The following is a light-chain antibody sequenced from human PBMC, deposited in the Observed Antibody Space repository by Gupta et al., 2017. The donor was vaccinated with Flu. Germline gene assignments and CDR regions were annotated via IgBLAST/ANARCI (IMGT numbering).Light chain of an antibody. CDR2: GAF. CDR3: QQHGSSPWT. J-gene: IGKJ1*01. V-gene: IGKV3-20*01. CDR1: QNISSRY. Sequence: EIVLTQSPGTLSLSPGERGTLSCWASQNISSRYLAWYQQKFGQAPRLLMYGAFNRATGIPDRFSGSGSGTDFTLTISRLEPEDFAVYYCQQHGSSPWTFGQGTKVEIK.